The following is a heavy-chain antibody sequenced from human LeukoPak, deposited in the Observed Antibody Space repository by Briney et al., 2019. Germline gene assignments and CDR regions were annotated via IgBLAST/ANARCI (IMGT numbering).Heavy chain of an antibody. CDR1: GDSIRSNFYY. V-gene: IGHV4-39*07. CDR2: VFYTGAT. CDR3: AREGLIQLFDY. Sequence: PSETLSLTCTVSGDSIRSNFYYWGWIRQPPGKGLEWIGNVFYTGATFNNPSLNSRIIISVDTSKNQFSLQLSSVTAADTAMYYCAREGLIQLFDYWGQGTLVTVSS. D-gene: IGHD5-18*01. J-gene: IGHJ4*02.